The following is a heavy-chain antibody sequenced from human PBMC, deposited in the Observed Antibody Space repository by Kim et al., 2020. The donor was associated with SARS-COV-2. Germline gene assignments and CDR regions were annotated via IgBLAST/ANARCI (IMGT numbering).Heavy chain of an antibody. D-gene: IGHD6-19*01. J-gene: IGHJ5*02. CDR3: AREWLVRRGRWFDP. V-gene: IGHV4-59*01. Sequence: TPSLKRRVTISVDTAKNQFSLKLSAVTAADTAVYYCAREWLVRRGRWFDPWGQGTLVTVSS.